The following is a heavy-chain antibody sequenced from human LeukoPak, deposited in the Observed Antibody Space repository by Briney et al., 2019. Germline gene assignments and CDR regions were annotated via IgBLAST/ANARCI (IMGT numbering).Heavy chain of an antibody. CDR1: GFTFSNAW. D-gene: IGHD4-17*01. V-gene: IGHV3-15*01. J-gene: IGHJ4*02. CDR2: IKSKTDGGTT. Sequence: GGSLRLPCAASGFTFSNAWMSWVRQAPGKGLEWVGRIKSKTDGGTTDYAAPVKGRFTISRDDSKHTLYLQMNSLKTEDTAVYYCTTTSDYGDHKRWGQGTLVTVSS. CDR3: TTTSDYGDHKR.